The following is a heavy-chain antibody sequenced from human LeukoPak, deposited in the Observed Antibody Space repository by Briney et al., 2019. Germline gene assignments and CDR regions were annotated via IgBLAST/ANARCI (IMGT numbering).Heavy chain of an antibody. CDR1: GFTFSSYE. J-gene: IGHJ6*03. D-gene: IGHD4-17*01. CDR3: ARVKRSRATTISIYYYYMDV. CDR2: ISSSGSTI. Sequence: QSGGSLRLSCAASGFTFSSYEMNWVRQAPGKGLEWVSYISSSGSTIYYADSVKGRFTISRDNAKNSLYLQMNSLRAEDTALYYCARVKRSRATTISIYYYYMDVWGKGTTVTVSS. V-gene: IGHV3-48*03.